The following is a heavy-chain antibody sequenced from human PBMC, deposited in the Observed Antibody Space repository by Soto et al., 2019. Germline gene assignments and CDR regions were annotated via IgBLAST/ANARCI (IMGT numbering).Heavy chain of an antibody. J-gene: IGHJ4*02. CDR2: ISSSSSYI. Sequence: GGSLRLSCAASGFTFSSYSMNWVRQAPGKGLEWVSSISSSSSYIYYADSVKGRFTISRDNAKNSLYLQMNSLRAEDTAVYYCASNELLWFGESSGHFDYWGQGTLVTVSS. CDR1: GFTFSSYS. D-gene: IGHD3-10*01. V-gene: IGHV3-21*01. CDR3: ASNELLWFGESSGHFDY.